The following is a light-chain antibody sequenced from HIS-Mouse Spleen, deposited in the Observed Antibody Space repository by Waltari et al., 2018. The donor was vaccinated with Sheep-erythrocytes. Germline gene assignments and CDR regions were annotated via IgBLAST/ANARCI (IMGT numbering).Light chain of an antibody. Sequence: EIVMTQSPATLSVSPGERATLSCRASQSVSSNLAWYQQKPGQAHRLLIYGASTRATGIPARFSGSGSVTEFTLTISSMQSEDFAVYYCQQYNNWPPPYTFGQGTKLEIK. J-gene: IGKJ2*01. CDR2: GAS. CDR3: QQYNNWPPPYT. CDR1: QSVSSN. V-gene: IGKV3-15*01.